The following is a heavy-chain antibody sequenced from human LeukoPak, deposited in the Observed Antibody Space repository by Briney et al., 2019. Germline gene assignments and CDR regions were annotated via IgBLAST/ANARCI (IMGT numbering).Heavy chain of an antibody. CDR1: GFIVSGDF. CDR3: AKDLDSSGYCIDY. D-gene: IGHD3-22*01. V-gene: IGHV3-9*01. J-gene: IGHJ4*02. Sequence: PGGSLRLSCAASGFIVSGDFMSWVRQAPGKGLEWVSGISWNSGSIGYADSVKGRFTISRDNAKNSLYLQMNSLRAEDTALYYCAKDLDSSGYCIDYWGQGTLVTVSS. CDR2: ISWNSGSI.